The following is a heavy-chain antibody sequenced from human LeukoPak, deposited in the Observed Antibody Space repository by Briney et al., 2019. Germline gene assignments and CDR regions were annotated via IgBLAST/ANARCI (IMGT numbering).Heavy chain of an antibody. D-gene: IGHD3-22*01. Sequence: SVKVSCKASGYTCNSYVINWVRQATGQGLEWMGWMNPNSGNTGYAQKFQGRVTITRNTSISTAYMELSSLRSEDTAVYYCARGRSSGHDYWGQGTLVTVSS. CDR3: ARGRSSGHDY. V-gene: IGHV1-8*03. CDR1: GYTCNSYV. J-gene: IGHJ4*02. CDR2: MNPNSGNT.